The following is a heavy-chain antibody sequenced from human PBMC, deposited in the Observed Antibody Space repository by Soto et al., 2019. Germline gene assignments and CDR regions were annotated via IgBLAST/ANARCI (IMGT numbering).Heavy chain of an antibody. CDR3: ARGVAGSGFDL. CDR2: TYYGSNWRH. V-gene: IGHV6-1*01. CDR1: GDSVSSNTAA. J-gene: IGHJ4*01. D-gene: IGHD6-19*01. Sequence: SQTLSLTCVISGDSVSSNTAAWNWIRSSPSRGLEWLGRTYYGSNWRHDYAVSVKSRITDNPDTSKNHFSLQLNSVTPDDTAVYYCARGVAGSGFDLWGHGTLVTVSS.